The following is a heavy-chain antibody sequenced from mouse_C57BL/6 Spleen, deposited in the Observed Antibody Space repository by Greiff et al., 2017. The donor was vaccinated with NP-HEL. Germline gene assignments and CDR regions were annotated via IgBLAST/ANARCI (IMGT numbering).Heavy chain of an antibody. Sequence: VQLQQSGSELRSPGSSVKLSCKDFDSEVFPIAYMSWVRQKPGHGFEWIGGILPSIGRTIYGEKFEDKATLDADTLSNTAYLELNSLTSEDAAIYYCARGGYSNTWFAYWGQGTLVTVSA. CDR2: ILPSIGRT. J-gene: IGHJ3*01. CDR3: ARGGYSNTWFAY. V-gene: IGHV15-2*01. CDR1: DSEVFPIAY. D-gene: IGHD2-5*01.